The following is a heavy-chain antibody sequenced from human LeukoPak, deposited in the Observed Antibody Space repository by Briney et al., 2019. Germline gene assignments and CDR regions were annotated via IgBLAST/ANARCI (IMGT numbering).Heavy chain of an antibody. CDR2: IYPGDSDT. Sequence: GESLQSSCKGSGYSFTSYWIGWVRQTPGKGLEWMGIIYPGDSDTRYSPSFQGQVTISADKSISTAYLQWSSLKASDTAMYYCARHPIEGATQSWFDPWGQGTLVTVSS. D-gene: IGHD1-26*01. V-gene: IGHV5-51*01. CDR1: GYSFTSYW. CDR3: ARHPIEGATQSWFDP. J-gene: IGHJ5*02.